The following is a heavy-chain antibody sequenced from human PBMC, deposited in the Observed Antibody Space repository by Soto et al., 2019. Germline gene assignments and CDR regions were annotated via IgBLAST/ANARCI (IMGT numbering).Heavy chain of an antibody. J-gene: IGHJ6*02. CDR1: GFTVSSNY. Sequence: GGSLRLSCAASGFTVSSNYMSWVRQAPGKGLEWVSVIYSGGSTYYADSVKGRFTISRDNSKNTLYLQMNSLRAEDTAVYYCARASAGYSSIYYYYGMDVWGQGTTVTVSS. CDR3: ARASAGYSSIYYYYGMDV. D-gene: IGHD6-13*01. CDR2: IYSGGST. V-gene: IGHV3-53*01.